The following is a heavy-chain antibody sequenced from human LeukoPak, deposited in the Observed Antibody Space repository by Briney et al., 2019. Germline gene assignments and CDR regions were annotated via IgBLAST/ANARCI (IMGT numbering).Heavy chain of an antibody. CDR3: ARGGGNY. Sequence: SETLSLTCTVSGGSISSYYWSWIRQTAGKGLEWIGEINHSGSTNYNPSLKSRVTISVDTSKNQFSLKLSSVTAADTAVYYCARGGGNYWGQGTLVTVSS. D-gene: IGHD4-23*01. V-gene: IGHV4-34*01. J-gene: IGHJ4*02. CDR1: GGSISSYY. CDR2: INHSGST.